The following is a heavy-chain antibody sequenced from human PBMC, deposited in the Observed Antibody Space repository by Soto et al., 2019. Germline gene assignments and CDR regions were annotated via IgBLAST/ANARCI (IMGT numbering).Heavy chain of an antibody. CDR3: ARDAWELLSYFDY. V-gene: IGHV3-7*03. Sequence: GESLKISCSASGFTFSSYWMSWVRQAPGKGLEWVANIKQDGSEKYYVDSVKGRFTISRDNAKNSLYLQMNSLRSEDTAVYYCARDAWELLSYFDYWGQGTLVTVSS. J-gene: IGHJ4*02. CDR1: GFTFSSYW. D-gene: IGHD1-26*01. CDR2: IKQDGSEK.